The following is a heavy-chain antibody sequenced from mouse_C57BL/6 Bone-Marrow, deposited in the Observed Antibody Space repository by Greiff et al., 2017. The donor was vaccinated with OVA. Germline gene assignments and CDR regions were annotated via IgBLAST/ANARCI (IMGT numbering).Heavy chain of an antibody. CDR3: ARYGYYYGWFAY. Sequence: QVQLQQPGPELVKPGASVKLSCKASGYTFTSYWMHWVKQRPGQGLEWIGNINPSNGGTNYNEKFKSKATLTVDKSSSTAYMQLSSLTSEDSAVYYCARYGYYYGWFAYWGQGTLVTVSA. J-gene: IGHJ3*01. D-gene: IGHD1-1*01. CDR1: GYTFTSYW. V-gene: IGHV1-53*01. CDR2: INPSNGGT.